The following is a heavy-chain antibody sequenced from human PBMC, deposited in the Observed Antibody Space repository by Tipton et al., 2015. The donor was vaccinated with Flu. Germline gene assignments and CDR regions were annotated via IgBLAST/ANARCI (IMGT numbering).Heavy chain of an antibody. J-gene: IGHJ5*02. CDR1: GDSINSGYY. CDR2: IYHSGST. CDR3: ARFIPLTHYGDYVGVFDH. D-gene: IGHD4-17*01. V-gene: IGHV4-38-2*01. Sequence: TLSLTCSVSGDSINSGYYWGWIRQPPGKGLEWIGSIYHSGSTYYNPSLKSRVTISVDTSKNQFSLKLSSVTAADTAVYFCARFIPLTHYGDYVGVFDHWGQGTLVTVSS.